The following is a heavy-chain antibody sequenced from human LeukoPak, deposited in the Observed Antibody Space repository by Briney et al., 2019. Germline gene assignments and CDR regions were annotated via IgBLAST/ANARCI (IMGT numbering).Heavy chain of an antibody. CDR1: GGTFSSYA. CDR2: IIPIFGTA. Sequence: GASVKVSCKASGGTFSSYAISWLRQAPGQGLEWMGGIIPIFGTANYAQKFQGRVTITTDESTSTAYMELSSLRSEDTAVYYCARALTDYYDSSGYSSFGYWGQGTLVTVSS. V-gene: IGHV1-69*05. J-gene: IGHJ4*02. CDR3: ARALTDYYDSSGYSSFGY. D-gene: IGHD3-22*01.